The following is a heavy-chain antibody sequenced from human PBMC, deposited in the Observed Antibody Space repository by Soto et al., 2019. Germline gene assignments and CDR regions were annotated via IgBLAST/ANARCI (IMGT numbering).Heavy chain of an antibody. Sequence: QVQLVESGVGVVQPGRSLRLSCAASGFTFSSYGMHCVRQAPGKGLVWVAVISYDGSNKYYADSVKGRFTISRDNSKNSLYLPMNSLRAEDTAVYYCAKGVVVTDSYFQHWGKGNLVTVSS. J-gene: IGHJ1*01. CDR3: AKGVVVTDSYFQH. CDR2: ISYDGSNK. D-gene: IGHD2-21*02. CDR1: GFTFSSYG. V-gene: IGHV3-30*18.